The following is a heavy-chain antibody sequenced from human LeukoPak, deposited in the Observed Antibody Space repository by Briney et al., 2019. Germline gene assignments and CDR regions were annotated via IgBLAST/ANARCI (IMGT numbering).Heavy chain of an antibody. CDR1: GGTFSSYA. CDR3: ARPSITMIVTRPSDYYYYMDV. J-gene: IGHJ6*03. V-gene: IGHV1-69*06. CDR2: IIPIFGTA. Sequence: GASVKVSCKASGGTFSSYAISWVRQAPGQGLEWMGGIIPIFGTANYAQKFQGRVTITADKSTSTAYMELSSLRSEDTAVYYCARPSITMIVTRPSDYYYYMDVWGKGTTVTVSS. D-gene: IGHD3-22*01.